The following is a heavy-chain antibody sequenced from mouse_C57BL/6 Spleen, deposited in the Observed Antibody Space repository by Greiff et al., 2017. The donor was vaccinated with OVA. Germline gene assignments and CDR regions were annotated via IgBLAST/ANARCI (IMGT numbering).Heavy chain of an antibody. V-gene: IGHV5-17*01. J-gene: IGHJ2*01. CDR2: ISSGSSTI. CDR3: ARPDYGSTYFDY. CDR1: GFTFSDYG. Sequence: EVKLQESGGGLVKPGGSLKLSCAASGFTFSDYGMHWVRQAPEKGLEWVAYISSGSSTIYYADTVKGRFTISRDNAKNTLFLQMTRLRSEDTAMYYCARPDYGSTYFDYWGQGTTLTVSS. D-gene: IGHD1-1*01.